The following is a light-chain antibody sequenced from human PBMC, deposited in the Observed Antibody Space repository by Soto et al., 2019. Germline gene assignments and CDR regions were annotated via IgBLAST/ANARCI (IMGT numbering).Light chain of an antibody. Sequence: EIVLTQSPGTLSLSPGERATLSCRASQSVSSNYLAWYQQKPGQAPSLLIYGASSRATGIPDRFSGSGSGTDFTLTISSLEPEDFGMYFCQQYGNSAPITFGQGTSVEIE. CDR3: QQYGNSAPIT. V-gene: IGKV3-20*01. CDR2: GAS. J-gene: IGKJ5*01. CDR1: QSVSSNY.